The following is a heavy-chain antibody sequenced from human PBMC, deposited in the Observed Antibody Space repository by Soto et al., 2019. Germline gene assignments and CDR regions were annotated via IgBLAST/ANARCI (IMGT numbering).Heavy chain of an antibody. J-gene: IGHJ4*02. CDR3: AGDYPGGLPTTG. Sequence: SETLSLTCTVSGGSISSGGYYWSWIRQHPGKGLEWIGFIAYTGTTHYNPSLKSRITISVDMSKNQFSLKMSSVTAADTAVYYCAGDYPGGLPTTGWGQGILVTVSS. CDR1: GGSISSGGYY. D-gene: IGHD2-21*02. V-gene: IGHV4-61*08. CDR2: IAYTGTT.